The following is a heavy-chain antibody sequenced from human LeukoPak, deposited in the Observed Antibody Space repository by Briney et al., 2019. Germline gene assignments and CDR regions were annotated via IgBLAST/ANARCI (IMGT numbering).Heavy chain of an antibody. J-gene: IGHJ4*02. Sequence: GRSLRLPCAASGFTFDDYAMHWVRQAPGKGLEWVSGISWNSGSIGYADSVKGRFTISRDNAKNSLYLQMNSLRTEDTALYYCTSLYGDYGRAFDYWGQGTLVTVSS. CDR2: ISWNSGSI. D-gene: IGHD4-17*01. CDR3: TSLYGDYGRAFDY. V-gene: IGHV3-9*01. CDR1: GFTFDDYA.